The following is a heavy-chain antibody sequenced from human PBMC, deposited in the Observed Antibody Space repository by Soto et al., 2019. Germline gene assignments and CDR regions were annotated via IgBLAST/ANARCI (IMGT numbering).Heavy chain of an antibody. CDR2: INAGNGNT. Sequence: QVQLVQSGAEEKKPGASVKVSCKASGYTFTSYGMHWVRQAPGQRLEWMGWINAGNGNTKYSQKFQGRVTITRDTSASTAYMELSSLRSEDTAVYYCARGIAPYYFDYWGQGTLVTVSS. J-gene: IGHJ4*02. D-gene: IGHD6-13*01. V-gene: IGHV1-3*05. CDR3: ARGIAPYYFDY. CDR1: GYTFTSYG.